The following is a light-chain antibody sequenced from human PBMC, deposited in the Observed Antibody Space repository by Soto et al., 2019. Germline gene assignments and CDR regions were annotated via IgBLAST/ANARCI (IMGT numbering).Light chain of an antibody. CDR3: SSYTSTNTLAV. J-gene: IGLJ1*01. CDR1: SSDVGAYKY. V-gene: IGLV2-14*01. Sequence: QSALTQPASVSGSPGQSITISCTGTSSDVGAYKYVSWYQQHAGFAPKLIIYEVSNRPSGVSNRFSGSKSGDTASLTISGLQAEDEADYYCSSYTSTNTLAVFGTGTKVTVL. CDR2: EVS.